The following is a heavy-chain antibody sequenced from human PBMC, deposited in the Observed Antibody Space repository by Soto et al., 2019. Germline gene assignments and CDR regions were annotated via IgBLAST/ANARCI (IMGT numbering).Heavy chain of an antibody. CDR2: IYYSGST. CDR3: APRLSSASWCRYYRPYYFHY. Sequence: SETLSLTCTVSGGSISSYYWSWIRQPPGKGLEWIGYIYYSGSTNYNPSLKSRVTISVDTSKNQFSLKLSSVTAADTAVYYCAPRLSSASWCRYYRPYYFHYWGQGTLPTVSA. J-gene: IGHJ4*02. CDR1: GGSISSYY. V-gene: IGHV4-59*01. D-gene: IGHD3-3*01.